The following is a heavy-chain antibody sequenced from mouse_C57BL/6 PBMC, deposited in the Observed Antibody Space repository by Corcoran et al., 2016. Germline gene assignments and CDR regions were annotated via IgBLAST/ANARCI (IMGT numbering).Heavy chain of an antibody. CDR1: GYTFTDYN. J-gene: IGHJ1*03. CDR3: ARRGSYYYGFWYFDV. V-gene: IGHV1-18*01. CDR2: INPNNGGT. D-gene: IGHD1-1*01. Sequence: EVQLQQSGPELVKPGASVKIPCKASGYTFTDYNMDWVKQSHGKSLEWIGDINPNNGGTIYNQKFKGKATLTVDKSSSTAYMELRSLTSEDTAVYYCARRGSYYYGFWYFDVWGTGTTVTVSS.